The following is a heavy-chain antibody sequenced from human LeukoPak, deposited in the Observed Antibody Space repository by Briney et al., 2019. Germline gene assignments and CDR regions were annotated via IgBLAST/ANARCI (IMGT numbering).Heavy chain of an antibody. CDR1: GGSISSGDYY. J-gene: IGHJ4*02. D-gene: IGHD4-11*01. Sequence: SETLSLTCTVSGGSISSGDYYWSWIRQPPGKGLEWVGYIYYSGSTYYNPSLKSRVTISVDTSKNQFSLKLSSVTAADTAVYYCARDPAAYSNDAHDFDYWGQGTLVTVSS. CDR2: IYYSGST. CDR3: ARDPAAYSNDAHDFDY. V-gene: IGHV4-30-4*08.